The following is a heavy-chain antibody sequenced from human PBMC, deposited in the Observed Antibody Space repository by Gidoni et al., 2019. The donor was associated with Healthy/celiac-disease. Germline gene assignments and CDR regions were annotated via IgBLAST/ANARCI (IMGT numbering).Heavy chain of an antibody. Sequence: EVQLVQSGAEVTKPGESLKISCKGSGYSFTSYWIGWVRQMPGKGLEWMGFIYPGYSDTKYRPSFQGQGTNSTDKSISTAYLQWSSLKASDTAMYYCARLGGGITIMGNAFDIWGQGTMVTVSS. V-gene: IGHV5-51*01. CDR1: GYSFTSYW. J-gene: IGHJ3*02. D-gene: IGHD3-10*01. CDR2: IYPGYSDT. CDR3: ARLGGGITIMGNAFDI.